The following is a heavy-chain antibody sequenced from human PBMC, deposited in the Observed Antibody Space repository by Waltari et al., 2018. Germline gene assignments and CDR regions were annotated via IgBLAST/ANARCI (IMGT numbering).Heavy chain of an antibody. CDR2: INHSGST. Sequence: QVQLQQWGAGLLKPSETLSLTCAVYGGSFSGYYWSWIRQPPGKGLEWIGEINHSGSTNYNPSRKSRVTISVDTSKNQFSLKLSSVTAADTAVYYCAAHVVAATDDAFDIWGQGTMVTVSS. V-gene: IGHV4-34*01. D-gene: IGHD2-15*01. CDR1: GGSFSGYY. J-gene: IGHJ3*02. CDR3: AAHVVAATDDAFDI.